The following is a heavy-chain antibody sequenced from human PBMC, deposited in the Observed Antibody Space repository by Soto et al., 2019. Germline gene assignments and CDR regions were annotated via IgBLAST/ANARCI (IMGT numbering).Heavy chain of an antibody. CDR2: ISGSGGST. CDR3: AKSFGVAAAGRKWAFGYYYYGMDV. V-gene: IGHV3-23*01. J-gene: IGHJ6*02. Sequence: GGSLRLSCAASGFTFSSYAMSWVRQAPGKGLEWVSAISGSGGSTYYADSVKGRFTISRDNSKNTLYLQMNSLRAEDTAVYYCAKSFGVAAAGRKWAFGYYYYGMDVWGQGTTVTVSS. CDR1: GFTFSSYA. D-gene: IGHD6-13*01.